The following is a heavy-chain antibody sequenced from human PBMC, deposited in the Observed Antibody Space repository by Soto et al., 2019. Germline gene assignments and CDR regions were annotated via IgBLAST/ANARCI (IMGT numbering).Heavy chain of an antibody. CDR2: MNPKSGNT. J-gene: IGHJ3*02. D-gene: IGHD2-15*01. CDR3: ARGLYCSGGSCYSVAFDI. Sequence: ASVKVSCKASGYTFTSYDINGVRQATGQGLEWMGWMNPKSGNTGYAQKFQGRVTMTRNTSISTAYMELSSLRSEDTAVYYCARGLYCSGGSCYSVAFDIWGQGTMVTVSS. V-gene: IGHV1-8*01. CDR1: GYTFTSYD.